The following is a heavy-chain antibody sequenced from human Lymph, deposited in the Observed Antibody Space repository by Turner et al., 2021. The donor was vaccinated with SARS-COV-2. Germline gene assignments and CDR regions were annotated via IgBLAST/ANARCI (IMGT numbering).Heavy chain of an antibody. CDR3: ARNYYDFWSGYNSYYYGMDV. CDR2: ISSRSSYI. CDR1: GFTFSSYS. Sequence: EVQLVESGGGLVKPGGSLRLSCAASGFTFSSYSMNWVRQAQGKGLEWVSAISSRSSYIYNADSVKGRFTISRENAKNSLYLKMNSLRAEDTAVYYCARNYYDFWSGYNSYYYGMDVWGQGTTVTVSS. J-gene: IGHJ6*02. D-gene: IGHD3-3*01. V-gene: IGHV3-21*01.